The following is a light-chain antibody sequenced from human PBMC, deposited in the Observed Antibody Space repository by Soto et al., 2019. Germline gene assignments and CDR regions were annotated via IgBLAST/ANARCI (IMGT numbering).Light chain of an antibody. CDR2: GAS. CDR1: QTVNSN. J-gene: IGKJ4*01. CDR3: QQRSNLLT. Sequence: EIVLTQSPATLSSSPWERATLSCRASQTVNSNLAWYQQKPGQAPRLLIYGASTRATGIPARFSGSGSGTDFTLTISSLEPEDFAVYYCQQRSNLLTFGGGTKVDIK. V-gene: IGKV3-11*01.